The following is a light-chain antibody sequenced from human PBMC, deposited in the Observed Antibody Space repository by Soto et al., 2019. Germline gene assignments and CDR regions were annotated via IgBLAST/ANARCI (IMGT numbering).Light chain of an antibody. CDR1: QSISSR. J-gene: IGKJ1*01. V-gene: IGKV1-5*01. Sequence: DIQMTQSPSTLSASVGDRVTITCRASQSISSRLAWYQEKPGKAPKLLIYDASSLESGVPSRFSGSGSGTEFTLTISSLQPDDFATYYCQQYNNYSWTFGQGTKVDIK. CDR3: QQYNNYSWT. CDR2: DAS.